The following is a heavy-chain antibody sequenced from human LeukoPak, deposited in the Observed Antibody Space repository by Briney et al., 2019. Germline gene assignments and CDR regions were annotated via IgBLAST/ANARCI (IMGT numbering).Heavy chain of an antibody. Sequence: SVKVSCKASGGTFSSYAISWVRQAPGQGLEWMGRIIPIFGTANYAQKFQGRVTITTDESTSTAYMELSSLRSEDTAVYNCARILIAVAGRWYYFDYWGQGTLVTVSS. V-gene: IGHV1-69*05. D-gene: IGHD6-19*01. CDR1: GGTFSSYA. J-gene: IGHJ4*02. CDR3: ARILIAVAGRWYYFDY. CDR2: IIPIFGTA.